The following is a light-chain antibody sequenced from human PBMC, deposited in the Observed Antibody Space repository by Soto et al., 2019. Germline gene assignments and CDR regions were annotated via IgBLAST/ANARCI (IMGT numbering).Light chain of an antibody. J-gene: IGKJ4*01. CDR3: QQYSSWVT. Sequence: EIVMTQSPVTLSLSPGDTATLSCRASQTITSNLAWYQQKPGQPPRLLIYGASTRATGIPARFSGSGSGTEFTLTLTNLQSEDFAVYYCQQYSSWVTFGGGTQLEI. V-gene: IGKV3-15*01. CDR1: QTITSN. CDR2: GAS.